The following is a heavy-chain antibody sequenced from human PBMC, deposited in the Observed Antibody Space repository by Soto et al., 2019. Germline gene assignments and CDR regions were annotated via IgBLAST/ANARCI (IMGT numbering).Heavy chain of an antibody. CDR3: ASTLRYTYYDILTGSTAPQIDY. D-gene: IGHD3-9*01. V-gene: IGHV4-39*01. CDR1: GGSISSSSYY. CDR2: IYYSGST. Sequence: PSETLSLTCTVSGGSISSSSYYWGWIRQPPGKGLEWIGSIYYSGSTYYNPSLKSRVTISVDTSKNQFSLKLSSVTAADTAVYYCASTLRYTYYDILTGSTAPQIDYWGQGTLVTVSS. J-gene: IGHJ4*02.